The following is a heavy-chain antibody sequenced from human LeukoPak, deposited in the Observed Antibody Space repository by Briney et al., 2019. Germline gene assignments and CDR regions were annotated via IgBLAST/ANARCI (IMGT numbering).Heavy chain of an antibody. Sequence: ASVKVSCKASGYTFTGYYMHWVRQAPGRGLEWMGWINPNSGGTNYAQKFQGRVTMTRDTSISTAYMELSRLRSDDTAVYYCARADIVATTGMDVWGQGTTVTVSS. D-gene: IGHD5-12*01. V-gene: IGHV1-2*02. J-gene: IGHJ6*02. CDR1: GYTFTGYY. CDR2: INPNSGGT. CDR3: ARADIVATTGMDV.